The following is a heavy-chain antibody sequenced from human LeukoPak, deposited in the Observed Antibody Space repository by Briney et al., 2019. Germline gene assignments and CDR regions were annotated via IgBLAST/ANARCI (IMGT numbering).Heavy chain of an antibody. J-gene: IGHJ4*02. V-gene: IGHV3-23*01. CDR2: ISGGGGTT. D-gene: IGHD4-17*01. CDR3: AKDLVTLTRGPD. CDR1: GFTFSTYA. Sequence: GGSLRLSCAASGFTFSTYAMNWVRQAPGKGLEWVSTISGGGGTTYYADSVKGRFTISRDNSKNTLYLQMNSLRVEDTAVYYCAKDLVTLTRGPDWGQGTLVTASS.